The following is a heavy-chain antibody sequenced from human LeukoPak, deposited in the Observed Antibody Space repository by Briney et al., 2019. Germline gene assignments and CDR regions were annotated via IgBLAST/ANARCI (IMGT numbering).Heavy chain of an antibody. D-gene: IGHD6-19*01. CDR2: INPNSGGT. CDR1: GYTFTGYY. CDR3: AREGAVARDWFDP. Sequence: ASVKVSCTASGYTFTGYYMHWVRQAPGQGLEWMGWINPNSGGTNYAQKFQGRVTMTRDTSISTAYMELSRLRSDDTAVYYCAREGAVARDWFDPWGQGTLVTVSS. V-gene: IGHV1-2*02. J-gene: IGHJ5*02.